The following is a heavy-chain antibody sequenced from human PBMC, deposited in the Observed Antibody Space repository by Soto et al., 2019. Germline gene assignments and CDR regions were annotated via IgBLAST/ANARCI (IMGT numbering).Heavy chain of an antibody. V-gene: IGHV4-30-4*01. D-gene: IGHD3-3*02. J-gene: IGHJ5*02. CDR2: IYSSGGA. CDR1: DDSISSGGCY. CDR3: ARVEFYIFGFAP. Sequence: SETLSLTCTVSDDSISSGGCYWSWIPKPPGKGLESIRYIYSSGGAFYNPSLNSRVSMSVDTSKKQFSRKLTSVTAADTAVYYCARVEFYIFGFAPGGQGTLVTVS.